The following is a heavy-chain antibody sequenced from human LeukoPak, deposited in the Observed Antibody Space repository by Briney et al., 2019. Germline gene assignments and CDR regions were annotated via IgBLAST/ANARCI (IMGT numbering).Heavy chain of an antibody. CDR3: AKGGLRPYFDY. V-gene: IGHV3-30-3*01. Sequence: GGSLRLSCAASGFTFSSYAMHWVRQAPGKGLEWVAVISYDGSNKYYADSVKGQFTISRDNSKNTLYLQMNSLRAEDTAVYYCAKGGLRPYFDYWGQGTLVTVSS. J-gene: IGHJ4*02. CDR1: GFTFSSYA. D-gene: IGHD4-17*01. CDR2: ISYDGSNK.